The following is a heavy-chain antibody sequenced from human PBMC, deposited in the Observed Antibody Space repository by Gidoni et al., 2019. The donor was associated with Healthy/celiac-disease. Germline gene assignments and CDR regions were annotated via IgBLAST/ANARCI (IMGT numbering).Heavy chain of an antibody. V-gene: IGHV4-34*01. D-gene: IGHD2-21*01. CDR3: ARSLLFDY. J-gene: IGHJ4*02. CDR1: GGSFSGYY. CDR2: INHSGST. Sequence: QVQLQQWGAGLLQHSETLSLTCAVYGGSFSGYYWSWIRQPPGKGLEWIGEINHSGSTNYNPSLKSRVTISVDTSKNQFSLKLSSVTAADTAVYYCARSLLFDYWGQGTLVTVSS.